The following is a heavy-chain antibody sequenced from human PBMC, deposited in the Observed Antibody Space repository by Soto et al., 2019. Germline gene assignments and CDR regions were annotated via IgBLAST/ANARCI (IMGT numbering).Heavy chain of an antibody. CDR1: GDSVSSNSAA. Sequence: SQTLSLTCAISGDSVSSNSAAWNWIRQSPSRGIEWLGRTYYRSKWYNDYAVSVKSRITINPDTSKNQFSLQLNSVTPEDMAVYYCAREVYGSGSYYRSFDYWGQGTLVTVSS. V-gene: IGHV6-1*01. CDR2: TYYRSKWYN. J-gene: IGHJ4*02. D-gene: IGHD3-10*01. CDR3: AREVYGSGSYYRSFDY.